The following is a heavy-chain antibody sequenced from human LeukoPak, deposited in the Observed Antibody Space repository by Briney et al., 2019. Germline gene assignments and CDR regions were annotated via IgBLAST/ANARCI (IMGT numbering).Heavy chain of an antibody. V-gene: IGHV3-21*01. CDR3: ARQILTYYYDSSGIKPGGY. Sequence: GGSLRLSCAASGFTFSSYSMNWVRQAPGKGLEWVSSISSSSSYIYYADSVKGRFTISRDNAKNSLYLQMNSLRAEDTAVYYCARQILTYYYDSSGIKPGGYWGQGTLVTVSS. CDR2: ISSSSSYI. D-gene: IGHD3-22*01. CDR1: GFTFSSYS. J-gene: IGHJ4*02.